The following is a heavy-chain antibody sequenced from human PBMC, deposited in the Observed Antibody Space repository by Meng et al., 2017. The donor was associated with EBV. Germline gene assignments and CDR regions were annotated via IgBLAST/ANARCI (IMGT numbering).Heavy chain of an antibody. Sequence: QVQVVQSGAEVKKPGASVKVSCKASGYPFTSYGISWVRQAPGQGLEWMGWISAYNGNTNYAQKLQGRVTMTTDTSTSTAYMELRSLRSDDTAVYYCARDGRLYDTPSPFDYWGQGTLVTASS. V-gene: IGHV1-18*01. D-gene: IGHD3-22*01. J-gene: IGHJ4*02. CDR1: GYPFTSYG. CDR2: ISAYNGNT. CDR3: ARDGRLYDTPSPFDY.